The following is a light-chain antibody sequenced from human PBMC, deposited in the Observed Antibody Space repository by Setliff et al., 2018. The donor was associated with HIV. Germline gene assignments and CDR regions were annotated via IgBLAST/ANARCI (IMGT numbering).Light chain of an antibody. CDR1: TSNVGGYNY. CDR3: SSYVDGHVI. Sequence: QSALAQPRSVSGSPGQSVTISCTGTTSNVGGYNYVSWYQQYPGKAPKLMIYDVTKRPSGVPDRFSGSKSGNTASLTISGLQAEDEADCSCSSYVDGHVIFGGGTKVTVL. V-gene: IGLV2-11*01. J-gene: IGLJ2*01. CDR2: DVT.